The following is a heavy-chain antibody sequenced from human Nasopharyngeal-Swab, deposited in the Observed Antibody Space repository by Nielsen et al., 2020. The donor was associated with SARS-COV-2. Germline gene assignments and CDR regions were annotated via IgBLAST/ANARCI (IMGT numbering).Heavy chain of an antibody. CDR3: AKNRGYNYGAYDH. CDR2: ISATGATT. D-gene: IGHD5-18*01. V-gene: IGHV3-23*01. CDR1: GFTFTNYA. J-gene: IGHJ4*02. Sequence: GGSLRLSCAASGFTFTNYAMSWVRQAPGKGLEWVSTISATGATTYYADSVKGRFTISRDNSKNTLYLQMNSLRAEDTAVYYCAKNRGYNYGAYDHWGQGTLVTVSS.